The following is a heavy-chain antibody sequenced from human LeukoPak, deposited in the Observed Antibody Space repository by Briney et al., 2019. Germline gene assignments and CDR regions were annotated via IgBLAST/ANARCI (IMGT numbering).Heavy chain of an antibody. CDR3: VRCRGTTVLTRFDN. CDR2: IYSSGST. J-gene: IGHJ4*02. Sequence: PETLSLTCTVSGGSISKYYWSWIRQPAGKGLEWIGRIYSSGSTNYNPSLKSRVTMSVDTSKNQFSVNLTSVTAADTAVYYCVRCRGTTVLTRFDNWGQGTLVTVSS. D-gene: IGHD4/OR15-4a*01. V-gene: IGHV4-4*07. CDR1: GGSISKYY.